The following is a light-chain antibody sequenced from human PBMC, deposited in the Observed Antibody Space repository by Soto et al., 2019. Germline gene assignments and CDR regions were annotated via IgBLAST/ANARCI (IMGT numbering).Light chain of an antibody. CDR1: TSNIGSYT. CDR2: TTN. CDR3: AAWDDSLNGPV. Sequence: QSVLTQPPSASGTPGQRVTISRSGGTSNIGSYTVSWYQQLPGTAPKLLIYTTNQWPSGVPDRFSGSKSGTSASLSISGLQSEDEADYYCAAWDDSLNGPVFGGGTKVTVL. J-gene: IGLJ2*01. V-gene: IGLV1-44*01.